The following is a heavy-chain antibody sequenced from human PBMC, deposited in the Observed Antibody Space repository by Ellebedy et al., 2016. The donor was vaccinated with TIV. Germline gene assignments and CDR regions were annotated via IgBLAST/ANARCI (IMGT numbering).Heavy chain of an antibody. CDR1: GFTFSSYS. J-gene: IGHJ4*02. CDR3: AKETWESSGYYIDY. V-gene: IGHV3-21*01. Sequence: GESLKISCAVSGFTFSSYSMNWVRQAPGKVLEWVSSISDSSIYKYYADSVKGRFTISRDNSKNTLSLQMNSLRAEDTAVYYCAKETWESSGYYIDYWGQGTLVTVSS. D-gene: IGHD3-22*01. CDR2: ISDSSIYK.